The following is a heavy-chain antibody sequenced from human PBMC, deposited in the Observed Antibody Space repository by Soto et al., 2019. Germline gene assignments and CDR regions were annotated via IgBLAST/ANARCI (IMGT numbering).Heavy chain of an antibody. CDR2: INHSGST. D-gene: IGHD3-10*01. J-gene: IGHJ5*02. Sequence: SETMSLTCTVSGGSISSYYWSWIRQPPGKGLEWIGEINHSGSTNYNPSLKSRVTISVDTSKNQFSLKLSSVTAADTAVYYCARVQFYGSGSYSPWGQGTLVTVSS. CDR1: GGSISSYY. V-gene: IGHV4-34*01. CDR3: ARVQFYGSGSYSP.